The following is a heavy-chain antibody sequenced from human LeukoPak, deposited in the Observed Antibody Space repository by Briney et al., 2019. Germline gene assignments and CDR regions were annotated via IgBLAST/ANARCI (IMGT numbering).Heavy chain of an antibody. CDR1: GYTFTSYY. CDR2: INPSGGST. Sequence: ASVTVSCKASGYTFTSYYMHWLRQPPGQGLEWMGIINPSGGSTSYAQKFQGRVTMTRDMSTSTVYMELSSLRSEDTAVYYCAREVYYYDSSGGFDYWGQGTLVTVSS. J-gene: IGHJ4*02. CDR3: AREVYYYDSSGGFDY. D-gene: IGHD3-22*01. V-gene: IGHV1-46*01.